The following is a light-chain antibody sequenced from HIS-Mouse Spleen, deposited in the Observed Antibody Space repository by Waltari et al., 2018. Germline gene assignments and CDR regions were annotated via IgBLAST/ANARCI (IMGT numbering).Light chain of an antibody. CDR1: STYVGGYNY. V-gene: IGLV2-14*03. CDR2: DVS. J-gene: IGLJ3*02. CDR3: SSYTSSSTRV. Sequence: QSALTQPASVSGSPGQSITISCTGTSTYVGGYNYVSWYQQHPGKDPKLMIYDVSNRPSGVSNRFSGSKSGNTASLTISGLQAEDEADYYCSSYTSSSTRVFGGGTKLTVL.